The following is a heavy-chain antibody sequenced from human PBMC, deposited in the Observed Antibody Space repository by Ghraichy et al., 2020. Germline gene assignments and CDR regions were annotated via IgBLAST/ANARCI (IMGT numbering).Heavy chain of an antibody. Sequence: SGPTLVKPTQTLTLTCTFSGFSLSTSGMCVSWIRQPPGKALEWLARIDWDDDKYYSTSLKTRLTISKDTSKNQVVLTMTNMDPVDTATYYCARIHYYGSGSYYQDYWGQGTLVTVSS. D-gene: IGHD3-10*01. CDR3: ARIHYYGSGSYYQDY. V-gene: IGHV2-70*11. J-gene: IGHJ4*02. CDR2: IDWDDDK. CDR1: GFSLSTSGMC.